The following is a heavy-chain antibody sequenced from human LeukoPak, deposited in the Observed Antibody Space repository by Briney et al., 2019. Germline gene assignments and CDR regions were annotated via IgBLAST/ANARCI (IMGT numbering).Heavy chain of an antibody. Sequence: ASVKVSCKASGYTFTSYDVNWVRQATGQGLEWMGYINPNSGHTTYAQRFQGRITMTRDTSISTAYMELSSLRSEDTAVYYCASSPIYSGSYYGYFQHWGQGTLVTVSS. CDR1: GYTFTSYD. V-gene: IGHV1-8*01. J-gene: IGHJ1*01. CDR2: INPNSGHT. D-gene: IGHD1-26*01. CDR3: ASSPIYSGSYYGYFQH.